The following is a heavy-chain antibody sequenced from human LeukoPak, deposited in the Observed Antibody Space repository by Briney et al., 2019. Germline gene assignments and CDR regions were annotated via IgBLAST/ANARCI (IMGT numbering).Heavy chain of an antibody. CDR3: AKDIVDSSGYYYTSFSPSVFDY. D-gene: IGHD3-22*01. J-gene: IGHJ4*02. Sequence: GRSLRLSCAASGFTFDDYAMHWVRQAPGKGLEWVSGISWNSGSIGYADSVKGRFTISRDNAKNSLYLQMNSLRAEDTALYYCAKDIVDSSGYYYTSFSPSVFDYWGQGTLVTVSS. V-gene: IGHV3-9*01. CDR2: ISWNSGSI. CDR1: GFTFDDYA.